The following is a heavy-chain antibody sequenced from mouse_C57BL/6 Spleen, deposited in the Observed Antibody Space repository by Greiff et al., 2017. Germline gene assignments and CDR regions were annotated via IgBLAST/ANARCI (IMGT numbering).Heavy chain of an antibody. J-gene: IGHJ2*01. V-gene: IGHV1-53*01. D-gene: IGHD3-3*01. Sequence: QVQLKQPGTELVKPGASVKLSCKASGYTFTSYWMHWVKQRPGQGLEWIGNINPSNGGTNYNEKFKSKATLTVDKSSSTAYMQLSSLTSEDSEVYYCARERFGWDFDYWGQGTTLTVSS. CDR2: INPSNGGT. CDR1: GYTFTSYW. CDR3: ARERFGWDFDY.